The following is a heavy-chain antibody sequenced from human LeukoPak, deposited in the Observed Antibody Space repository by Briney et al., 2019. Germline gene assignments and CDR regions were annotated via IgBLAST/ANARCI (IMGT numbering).Heavy chain of an antibody. CDR3: ARVRELLDY. CDR1: GFTFDDYA. V-gene: IGHV3-9*01. J-gene: IGHJ4*02. D-gene: IGHD1-26*01. CDR2: ISWNSGSI. Sequence: GGSLRLSCAASGFTFDDYAMHWVRQAPGKGLEWVSGISWNSGSIGYADSVKGRFTISRDNAKNSLYLQMNSLRAEDTAVYYCARVRELLDYWGQGTLVTVSS.